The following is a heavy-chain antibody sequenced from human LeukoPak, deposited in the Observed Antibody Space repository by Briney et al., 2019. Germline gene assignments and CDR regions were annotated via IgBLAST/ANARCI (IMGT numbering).Heavy chain of an antibody. V-gene: IGHV3-30*18. Sequence: GGSLRLSCAASGFTFSSYGMHWVRQAPGKGLEWVAVISYDGSNKYYADSVMGRFTISRDNSKNTLYLQMNSLRAEDTAVYYCAKGSIGYYYMDVWGKGTTVTVSS. CDR1: GFTFSSYG. CDR3: AKGSIGYYYMDV. D-gene: IGHD6-6*01. J-gene: IGHJ6*03. CDR2: ISYDGSNK.